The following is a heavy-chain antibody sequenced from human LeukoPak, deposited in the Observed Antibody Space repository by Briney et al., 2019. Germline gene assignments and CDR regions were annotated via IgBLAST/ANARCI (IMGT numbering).Heavy chain of an antibody. CDR1: GFTFSSHT. D-gene: IGHD6-13*01. V-gene: IGHV3-21*01. CDR2: INGRSSYL. Sequence: GGSLRLSCAASGFTFSSHTMNWVRQAPGKGLEWISSINGRSSYLFYADSVRGRFTISRDNAKSSMYLQMDSLRSDDTAVYYCARVPVGATWYREWFDNWGQGTLVTVSS. J-gene: IGHJ5*02. CDR3: ARVPVGATWYREWFDN.